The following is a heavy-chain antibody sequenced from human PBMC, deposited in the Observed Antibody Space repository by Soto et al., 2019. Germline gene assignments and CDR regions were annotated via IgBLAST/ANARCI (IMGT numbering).Heavy chain of an antibody. CDR2: INPNSGDT. D-gene: IGHD3-3*01. V-gene: IGHV1-8*01. J-gene: IGHJ5*02. CDR3: ARGGRYLEWFPWFDP. Sequence: QVQLVQSGAEVKRPGASVKVSCKASGYTFASYNIHWVRQSPGQGPEYMGWINPNSGDTGYTQKFLGRLTMTRNPSIRTAYMELSSLESEDTAVYYCARGGRYLEWFPWFDPWGQGTLVTVSS. CDR1: GYTFASYN.